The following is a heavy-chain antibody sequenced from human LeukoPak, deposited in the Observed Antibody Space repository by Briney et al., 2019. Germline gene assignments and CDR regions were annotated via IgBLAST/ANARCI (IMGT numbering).Heavy chain of an antibody. CDR1: GFTFSSYA. V-gene: IGHV3-23*01. CDR3: AKDRPLDTIFGVVIRRPYYFDY. Sequence: QPGGSLRLSCAASGFTFSSYAMSWVRQAPGKGLEWASAISGSGGSTYYADAVKGRFTISRDNSKNTLYLQMNSLRAEDTAVYYCAKDRPLDTIFGVVIRRPYYFDYWGQGTLVTVSS. D-gene: IGHD3-3*01. CDR2: ISGSGGST. J-gene: IGHJ4*02.